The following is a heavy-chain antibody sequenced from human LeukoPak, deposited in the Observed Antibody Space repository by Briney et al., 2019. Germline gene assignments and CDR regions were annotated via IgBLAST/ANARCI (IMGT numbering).Heavy chain of an antibody. Sequence: PGGSLSLSCAASGFTVSSNYMSWVRQAPGKGLEWVSVIYSGGSTYYADSVKGRFTISRDNSKNTLYLQMNSLRAEDTAVYYCARGSYDFWSGYYTTAYYFDYWGQGTLVTVSS. CDR3: ARGSYDFWSGYYTTAYYFDY. D-gene: IGHD3-3*01. CDR2: IYSGGST. J-gene: IGHJ4*02. V-gene: IGHV3-53*01. CDR1: GFTVSSNY.